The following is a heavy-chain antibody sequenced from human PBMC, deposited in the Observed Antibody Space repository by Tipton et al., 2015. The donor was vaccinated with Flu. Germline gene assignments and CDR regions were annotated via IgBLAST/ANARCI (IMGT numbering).Heavy chain of an antibody. D-gene: IGHD6-13*01. J-gene: IGHJ6*02. CDR3: AKDFRATGLLYYYGMDV. V-gene: IGHV3-9*01. CDR1: GFTFDDYA. Sequence: VQLVQSGGGLVHPGWSLRLSCAASGFTFDDYAMHWVRQAPGKGLEWVSSISWNGGNIAHADSVKGRFTISRDNAKNSLYLQMNSLRAEDTALYYCAKDFRATGLLYYYGMDVWGQGTTVTVSS. CDR2: ISWNGGNI.